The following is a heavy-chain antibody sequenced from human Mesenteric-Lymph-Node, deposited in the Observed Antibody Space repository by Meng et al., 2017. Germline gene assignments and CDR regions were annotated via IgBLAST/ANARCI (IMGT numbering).Heavy chain of an antibody. D-gene: IGHD3-10*01. J-gene: IGHJ6*02. CDR3: ARDHRAMVRGVTQIYYYYGMDV. CDR2: LDPEDGET. V-gene: IGHV1-24*01. CDR1: GYTLTELS. Sequence: ASVKVSCKVSGYTLTELSMHWVRQAPGKGLEWMGGLDPEDGETIYAQKFQGRVTMTTDTSTSTAYMELRSLRSDDTAVYYCARDHRAMVRGVTQIYYYYGMDVWGRGTTVTVSS.